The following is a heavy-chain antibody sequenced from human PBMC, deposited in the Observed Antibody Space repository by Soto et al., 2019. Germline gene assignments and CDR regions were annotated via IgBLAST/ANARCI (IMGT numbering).Heavy chain of an antibody. CDR1: GFTFSSYA. Sequence: VQLLESGGGLVQPGGSLKLSCAASGFTFSSYAMSWVRQAPGKGLEWVSGISASGATTYYADSVKGRFTVSRDNSKNTLYLQMNSLRAEDTALFYCAMRPGSPYYFDFWGQGTLVTVSS. J-gene: IGHJ4*02. D-gene: IGHD3-10*01. V-gene: IGHV3-23*01. CDR2: ISASGATT. CDR3: AMRPGSPYYFDF.